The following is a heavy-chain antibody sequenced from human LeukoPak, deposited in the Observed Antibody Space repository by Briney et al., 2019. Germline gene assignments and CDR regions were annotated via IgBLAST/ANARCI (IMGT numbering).Heavy chain of an antibody. CDR3: ARDLWVAAEFLNNDF. CDR1: GGSISSSSYY. D-gene: IGHD6-13*01. V-gene: IGHV4-39*07. J-gene: IGHJ4*02. Sequence: SETLSLTCTVSGGSISSSSYYWGWIRQPPGKGLEWIGSIYHTGSTYYNPSLKSRVTISVDTSKNQFSLRLSSVTAADTAVYYCARDLWVAAEFLNNDFWGQGTLVTVSS. CDR2: IYHTGST.